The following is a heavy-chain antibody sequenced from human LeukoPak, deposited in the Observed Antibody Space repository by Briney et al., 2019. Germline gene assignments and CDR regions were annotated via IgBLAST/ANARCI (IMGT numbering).Heavy chain of an antibody. V-gene: IGHV3-48*03. CDR2: FSSRGNNI. CDR1: GFTFRSYE. Sequence: GGSLSLSCAASGFTFRSYEMNWFRQAPCMGGEWVSYFSSRGNNINYADSVKGRFTISSQNANNSLDLQMNSQRAEDKSVYYGEVFPAHCWGEGTLVAVSS. CDR3: EVFPAHC. J-gene: IGHJ4*02. D-gene: IGHD2-15*01.